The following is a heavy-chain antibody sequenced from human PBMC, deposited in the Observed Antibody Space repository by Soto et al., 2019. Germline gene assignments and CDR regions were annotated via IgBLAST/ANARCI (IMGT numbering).Heavy chain of an antibody. Sequence: SETLSLTCTVSGGSISSYYWSWIRQPPGKGLEWIGYIYYSGSTNYNPSLKSRVTISVDTSKNQFSLKLSSVTAADTAVYYCARHSPLGSGYDYYYYMDVWGKGTTVTVSS. CDR2: IYYSGST. D-gene: IGHD3-3*01. V-gene: IGHV4-59*08. CDR1: GGSISSYY. J-gene: IGHJ6*03. CDR3: ARHSPLGSGYDYYYYMDV.